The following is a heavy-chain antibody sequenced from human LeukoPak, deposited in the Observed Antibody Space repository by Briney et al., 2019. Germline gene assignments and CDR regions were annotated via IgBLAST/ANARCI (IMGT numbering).Heavy chain of an antibody. CDR3: ARGGIRGAFDI. V-gene: IGHV3-7*05. CDR2: IKQDGSEK. Sequence: GGSLRLSCAASGFTVSSNYMSWVRQAPGKGLEWVANIKQDGSEKYYVDSVKGRFTISRDNAKNSLYLQMNSLRAEDTAVYYCARGGIRGAFDIWGQGTMVTVSS. D-gene: IGHD3-16*01. CDR1: GFTVSSNY. J-gene: IGHJ3*02.